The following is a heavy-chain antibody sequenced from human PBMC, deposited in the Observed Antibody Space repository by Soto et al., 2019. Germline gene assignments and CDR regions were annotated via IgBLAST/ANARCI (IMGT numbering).Heavy chain of an antibody. CDR1: GGSISPYY. D-gene: IGHD3-22*01. CDR2: IYYSGST. J-gene: IGHJ4*02. Sequence: SETMSLTCTVAGGSISPYYWSWIRQPPGKGLEWIGYIYYSGSTTHNPSLKSRVNISVDTSQNQFSLNLSSVTAADTAVYYCARLGGYYQAFDSWGQGTLVTVSS. CDR3: ARLGGYYQAFDS. V-gene: IGHV4-59*08.